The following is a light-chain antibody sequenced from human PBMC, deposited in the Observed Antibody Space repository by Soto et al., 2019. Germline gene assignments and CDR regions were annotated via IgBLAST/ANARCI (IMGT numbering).Light chain of an antibody. J-gene: IGKJ1*01. CDR1: QSISSY. CDR2: AAS. Sequence: DIQMTQSPSSLSASVGDRVTITCRASQSISSYLNWYQQKPGKAPKLLIYAASSLQSGVPSRFSGSGSGTDFTLTISSLQPEEFATYYCQQSYSQLSTTFGQGTKVEIK. V-gene: IGKV1-39*01. CDR3: QQSYSQLSTT.